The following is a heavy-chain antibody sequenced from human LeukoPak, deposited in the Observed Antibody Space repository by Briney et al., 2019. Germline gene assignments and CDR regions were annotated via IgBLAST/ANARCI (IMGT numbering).Heavy chain of an antibody. D-gene: IGHD1-1*01. V-gene: IGHV5-51*01. CDR1: GYSFTSHW. CDR3: ATTTTRGNPHYFDY. J-gene: IGHJ4*02. Sequence: GESLKISGKGSGYSFTSHWIAWVRQMPGKGLGCMGIIYPGDSDTRYSPSFQGQGTISADKSISTAYLQWSSLKASDTGIYYCATTTTRGNPHYFDYWGQGTLVTVSS. CDR2: IYPGDSDT.